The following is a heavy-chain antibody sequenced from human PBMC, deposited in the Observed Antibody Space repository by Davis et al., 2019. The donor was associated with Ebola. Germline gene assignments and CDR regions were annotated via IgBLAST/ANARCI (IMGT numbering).Heavy chain of an antibody. CDR2: IYYSGST. D-gene: IGHD4-17*01. Sequence: PSETLSLTCTVSGGSISSSSYYWGWIRQPPGKGLEWIGSIYYSGSTYYNPSLKSRVTISVDTSKNQFSLKLSSVTAADTAVYYCASPYGDYYAFDIWGQGTMVTVSS. V-gene: IGHV4-39*01. CDR1: GGSISSSSYY. J-gene: IGHJ3*02. CDR3: ASPYGDYYAFDI.